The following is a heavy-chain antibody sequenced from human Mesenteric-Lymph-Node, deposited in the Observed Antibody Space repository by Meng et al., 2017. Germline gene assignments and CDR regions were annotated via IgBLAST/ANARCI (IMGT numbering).Heavy chain of an antibody. J-gene: IGHJ3*02. CDR3: TTSLYGSGTYFNRAFDM. Sequence: GESLKISCAASGFTFSSYEMHWVRQAPGKGLEWVGRVKSKTDAGTIDYAAPVKGRFTISRDDSKNTLYLQMNSLKTEDTAVYYCTTSLYGSGTYFNRAFDMWGQGTMVTVSS. CDR1: GFTFSSYE. D-gene: IGHD3-10*01. CDR2: VKSKTDAGTI. V-gene: IGHV3-15*01.